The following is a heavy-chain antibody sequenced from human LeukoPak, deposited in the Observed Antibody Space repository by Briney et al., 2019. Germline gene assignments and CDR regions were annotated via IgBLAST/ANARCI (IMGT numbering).Heavy chain of an antibody. V-gene: IGHV4-30-4*01. J-gene: IGHJ5*02. CDR3: ARSWTPVVITTFGYWFDP. CDR1: GGSLSSGDYY. CDR2: IYYSGST. Sequence: SQTLSLTCTVSGGSLSSGDYYWGWVRQPPGRDLEWLGYIYYSGSTYYNPSLKSRVTISVDTSKNQFSLKLSSVTAADTAVYYCARSWTPVVITTFGYWFDPWGQGTLVTVSS. D-gene: IGHD3-22*01.